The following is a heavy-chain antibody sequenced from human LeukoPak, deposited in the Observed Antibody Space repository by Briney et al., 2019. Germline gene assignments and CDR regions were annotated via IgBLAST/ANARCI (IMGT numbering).Heavy chain of an antibody. D-gene: IGHD6-6*01. V-gene: IGHV3-23*01. Sequence: GSLRLSCAASGFTFSSYAMSWVRQAPGKGLEWVSAISGSGGSTYYADSVKGRFTISRDNSKNTLYLQMNSLRAEDTAVYYCAKTYSSSFTRCLDYWGQGTLVTVSS. CDR3: AKTYSSSFTRCLDY. CDR2: ISGSGGST. J-gene: IGHJ4*02. CDR1: GFTFSSYA.